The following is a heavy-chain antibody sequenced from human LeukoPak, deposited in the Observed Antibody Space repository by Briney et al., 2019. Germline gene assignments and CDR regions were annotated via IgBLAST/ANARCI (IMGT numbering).Heavy chain of an antibody. J-gene: IGHJ6*03. CDR3: AREVVVAATYPYYYYMDV. CDR2: ISYDGSNK. V-gene: IGHV3-30*04. CDR1: GFTFSSYA. D-gene: IGHD2-15*01. Sequence: SGGSLRLSCAAPGFTFSSYAMHWVRQAPGKGLEWVAVISYDGSNKYYADSVKGRFTISRDNSKNTLYLQMNSLRAEDTAVYYCAREVVVAATYPYYYYMDVWGKGTTVTVSS.